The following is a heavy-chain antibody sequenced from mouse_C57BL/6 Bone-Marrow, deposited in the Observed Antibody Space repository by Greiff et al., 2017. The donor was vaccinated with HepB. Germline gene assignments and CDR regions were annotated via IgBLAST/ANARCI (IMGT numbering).Heavy chain of an antibody. V-gene: IGHV1-69*01. D-gene: IGHD3-2*02. J-gene: IGHJ3*01. CDR1: GYTFTSYW. CDR2: IDPSDSYT. Sequence: VQLQQPGAELVMPGASVKLSCKASGYTFTSYWMHWVKQRPGQGLEWIGEIDPSDSYTNYNQKFKGKSTLTVDKSSSTAYMQLSSLTSEDSAVYYCARGSSGPAWFAYWGQGTLVTVSA. CDR3: ARGSSGPAWFAY.